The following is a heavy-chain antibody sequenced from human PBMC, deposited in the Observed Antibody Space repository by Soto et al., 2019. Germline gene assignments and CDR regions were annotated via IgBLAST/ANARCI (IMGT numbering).Heavy chain of an antibody. CDR2: IIPIFGTA. Sequence: QVQLVQSGAEVKKPGSSVKVSCKASGGTFSSYAISWVRQAPGQGLEWMGGIIPIFGTANYAQKFQGRVTXXAXEXXSTAYMELSSLRSEDTAVYYCARDPGVTTKTGDVYWGQGTLVTVSS. D-gene: IGHD4-17*01. CDR3: ARDPGVTTKTGDVY. V-gene: IGHV1-69*12. J-gene: IGHJ4*02. CDR1: GGTFSSYA.